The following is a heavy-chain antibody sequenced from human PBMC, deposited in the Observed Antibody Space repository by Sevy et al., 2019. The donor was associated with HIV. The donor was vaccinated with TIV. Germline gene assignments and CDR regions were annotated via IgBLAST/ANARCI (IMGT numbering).Heavy chain of an antibody. J-gene: IGHJ5*02. V-gene: IGHV3-23*01. Sequence: GGSLRLSCAASGFTFSSYAMSWVRQAPGKGLEWVSAFSGSGGSTYYADSVKGRFTISRDNSKNTLYLQMNSLRAEDTAVYYCAKGSASVVPAAIWFDPWGQGTLVTVSS. D-gene: IGHD2-2*01. CDR1: GFTFSSYA. CDR3: AKGSASVVPAAIWFDP. CDR2: FSGSGGST.